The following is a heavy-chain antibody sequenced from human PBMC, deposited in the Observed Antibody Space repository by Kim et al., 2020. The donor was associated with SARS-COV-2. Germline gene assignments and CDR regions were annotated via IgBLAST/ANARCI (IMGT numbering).Heavy chain of an antibody. V-gene: IGHV3-11*03. Sequence: GGSLRLSCAASGFTFSDYYRGWMGQAPGKGLEWVSYISSSSSYTNYADSVKGRFTISRDNAKNSLYLQMNSLRAEDTAVYYCASRRGWFDPWGQGTLVTVSS. J-gene: IGHJ5*02. CDR2: ISSSSSYT. CDR1: GFTFSDYY. CDR3: ASRRGWFDP.